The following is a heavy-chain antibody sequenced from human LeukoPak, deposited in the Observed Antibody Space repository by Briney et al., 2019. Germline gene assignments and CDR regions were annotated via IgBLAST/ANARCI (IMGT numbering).Heavy chain of an antibody. CDR3: GRSIGYTSGWYDP. D-gene: IGHD6-19*01. CDR2: IYPGDSDT. Sequence: GESLQISCQGSGSRFTSYWIGWVRPLPGKGLEWMGMIYPGDSDTRYSPSFQGQVTISADKSISTAYLQWSSLKASDTAMYYCGRSIGYTSGWYDPWGQGTQVTVSS. J-gene: IGHJ5*02. CDR1: GSRFTSYW. V-gene: IGHV5-51*01.